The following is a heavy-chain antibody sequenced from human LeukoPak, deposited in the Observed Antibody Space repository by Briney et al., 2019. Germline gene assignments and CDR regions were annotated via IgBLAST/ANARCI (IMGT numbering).Heavy chain of an antibody. CDR1: GFTFSNYG. V-gene: IGHV3-30*03. Sequence: GGSLRLSCAASGFTFSNYGMSWVRQAPGKGLEWVAVISYDGSNKYYADSVKGRFTISRDNSKNTLYLQMNSLRAEDTAVYYCARDQRAYYYDSSGPDYWGQGTLVTVSS. D-gene: IGHD3-22*01. CDR3: ARDQRAYYYDSSGPDY. J-gene: IGHJ4*02. CDR2: ISYDGSNK.